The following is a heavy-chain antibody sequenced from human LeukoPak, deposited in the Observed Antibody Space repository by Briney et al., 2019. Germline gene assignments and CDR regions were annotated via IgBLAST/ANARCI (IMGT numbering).Heavy chain of an antibody. Sequence: SETLSLTCAVYGGSFSGYYWRWIRQPPGKGLEWIGEINHSGSTNYNPSLKSRVTISVDTSKNQFSLKLSSVTAADTAVYYCARELSERGYCSSTSCYGEKHFDYWGQGTLVTVSS. D-gene: IGHD2-2*01. J-gene: IGHJ4*02. CDR3: ARELSERGYCSSTSCYGEKHFDY. V-gene: IGHV4-34*01. CDR1: GGSFSGYY. CDR2: INHSGST.